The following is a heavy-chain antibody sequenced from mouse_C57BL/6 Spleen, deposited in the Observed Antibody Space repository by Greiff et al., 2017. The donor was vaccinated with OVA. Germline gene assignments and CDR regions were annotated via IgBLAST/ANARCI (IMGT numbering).Heavy chain of an antibody. J-gene: IGHJ4*01. CDR1: GFTFSSYG. V-gene: IGHV5-6*01. D-gene: IGHD1-3*01. CDR3: ARHNFMDY. CDR2: ISSGGSYT. Sequence: EVQGVESGGDLVKPGGSLKLSCAASGFTFSSYGMSWVRQTPDKRLEWVATISSGGSYTYYPDSVKGRFTISRDNAKNTLYLQMSSLKSEDTAMYYCARHNFMDYWGQGTSVTVSS.